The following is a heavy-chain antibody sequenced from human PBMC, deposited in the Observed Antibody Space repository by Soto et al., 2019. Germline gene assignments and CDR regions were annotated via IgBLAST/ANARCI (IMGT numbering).Heavy chain of an antibody. V-gene: IGHV3-9*01. CDR2: ISWFSGSE. Sequence: EVQLVESGGGLVQPGRSLRLSCVGSGFTFNDYAMHGVRQAPGKGLEWVAGISWFSGSEGYADSVRGRFTISRDEANNSLYRQMASLSSDVTAFDYCVRASGSQCQILVIFDYWGRGTLVTVSS. D-gene: IGHD3-16*02. J-gene: IGHJ4*02. CDR1: GFTFNDYA. CDR3: VRASGSQCQILVIFDY.